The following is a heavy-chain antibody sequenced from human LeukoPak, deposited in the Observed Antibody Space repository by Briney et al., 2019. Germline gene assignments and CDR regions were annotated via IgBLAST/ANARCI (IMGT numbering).Heavy chain of an antibody. CDR3: AREGSGH. CDR2: ISGNGDRT. D-gene: IGHD3-10*01. J-gene: IGHJ4*02. CDR1: GFTFSSYV. Sequence: GGSLRLSCAASGFTFSSYVMYWGRQAPGKGLEYVSAISGNGDRTYYANSVKGRFTISRDNSKNTLYLQMGSLRTEDMAVYYCAREGSGHWGQGTLVTVSS. V-gene: IGHV3-64*01.